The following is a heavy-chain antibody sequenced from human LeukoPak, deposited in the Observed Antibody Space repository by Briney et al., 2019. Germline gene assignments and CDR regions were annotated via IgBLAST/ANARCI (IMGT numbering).Heavy chain of an antibody. Sequence: PSETLSLTCTVSGGSISSSSYYWGWIRQPPGKGLEWIGSIYYSGSTYYNPSLKSRVTISVDTSKNQFSLKLSSVTAADTAVYYCARDLTGCLYYWGQGTLVTVSS. D-gene: IGHD1-14*01. J-gene: IGHJ4*02. V-gene: IGHV4-39*07. CDR2: IYYSGST. CDR1: GGSISSSSYY. CDR3: ARDLTGCLYY.